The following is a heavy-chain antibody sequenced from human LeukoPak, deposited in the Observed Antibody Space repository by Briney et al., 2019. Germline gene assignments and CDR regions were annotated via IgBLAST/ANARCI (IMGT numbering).Heavy chain of an antibody. CDR1: GFTFSSYW. Sequence: GGSLRLSCAASGFTFSSYWMSWVRQAPGKGLEWVSAISGNGGSTYYADSVKGRFAISRDTSKNTLYLQMNSLRAENAAVYYCAKVGPSLVRGLIRGGARYYYNYMDVWGKGTTVTISS. J-gene: IGHJ6*03. D-gene: IGHD3-10*01. CDR2: ISGNGGST. CDR3: AKVGPSLVRGLIRGGARYYYNYMDV. V-gene: IGHV3-23*01.